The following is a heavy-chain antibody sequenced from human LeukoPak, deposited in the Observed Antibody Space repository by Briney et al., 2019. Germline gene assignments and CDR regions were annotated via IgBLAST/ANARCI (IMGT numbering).Heavy chain of an antibody. V-gene: IGHV4-34*01. CDR2: INHSGST. Sequence: SETLSLTCAVYGGSFSGYYWSWIRQPPGKGLEWIGEINHSGSTNYNPSLKSRVTISVDTSKNQFSLKLSSVTAADTAVYYCARGYPDKGYPGSNWFDPWGQGTLVTVSS. CDR1: GGSFSGYY. J-gene: IGHJ5*02. CDR3: ARGYPDKGYPGSNWFDP. D-gene: IGHD2-15*01.